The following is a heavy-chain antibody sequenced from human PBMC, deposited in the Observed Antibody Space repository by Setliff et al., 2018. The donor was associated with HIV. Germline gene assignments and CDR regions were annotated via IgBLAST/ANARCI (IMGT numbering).Heavy chain of an antibody. CDR3: STTLRGITVAGLDY. V-gene: IGHV1-24*01. CDR1: GYILSELS. J-gene: IGHJ4*02. D-gene: IGHD6-19*01. CDR2: FDPENDGT. Sequence: ASVKVSCKVSGYILSELSTYWVRQAPGKGLEWMGGFDPENDGTIYAQKFQGRVTMTEDTTTDTAYMELKSLRSDDTAVYFCSTTLRGITVAGLDYWGQGTLVTVSS.